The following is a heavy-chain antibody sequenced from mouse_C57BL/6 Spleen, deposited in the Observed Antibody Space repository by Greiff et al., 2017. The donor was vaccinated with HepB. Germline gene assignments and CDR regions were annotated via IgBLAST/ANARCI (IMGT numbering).Heavy chain of an antibody. V-gene: IGHV1-61*01. CDR3: ARSGDGYYWYYVDY. D-gene: IGHD2-3*01. Sequence: QVQLQQPGAELVRPGSSVKLSCKASGYTFTSYWMDWVKQRPGQGLEWIGNIYPSDSETHYNQKFKDKATLTVDKSSSTAYMQLSSLTSEDSAVYYCARSGDGYYWYYVDYWGQGTTLTVSS. CDR1: GYTFTSYW. CDR2: IYPSDSET. J-gene: IGHJ2*01.